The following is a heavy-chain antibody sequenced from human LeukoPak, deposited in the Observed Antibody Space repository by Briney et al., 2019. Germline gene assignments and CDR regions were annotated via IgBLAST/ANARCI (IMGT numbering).Heavy chain of an antibody. J-gene: IGHJ4*02. V-gene: IGHV3-30*18. D-gene: IGHD5-12*01. Sequence: GRSLRLSCAASGFTFSSYGMHWVRQAPGKGLECVAVLSYDGSNKYYADSVKGRFTISRDNSKNTLYLQVNSLRVEDTAVYYCAKVAGKYSAYDLPDYWGQGTLVTVSS. CDR3: AKVAGKYSAYDLPDY. CDR2: LSYDGSNK. CDR1: GFTFSSYG.